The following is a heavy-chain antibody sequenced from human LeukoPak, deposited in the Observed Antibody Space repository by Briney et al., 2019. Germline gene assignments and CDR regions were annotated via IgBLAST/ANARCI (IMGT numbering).Heavy chain of an antibody. CDR1: GGSFSGYY. CDR2: INHSGST. V-gene: IGHV4-34*01. Sequence: SETLSLTCAAYGGSFSGYYWSWIRQPPGKGLEWIGEINHSGSTNYNPSLKSRVTISVDTSKNQFSLKLSSVTAADTAVYYCARAGLTVYHYYYYMDVWGKGTTVTVSS. J-gene: IGHJ6*03. D-gene: IGHD4-11*01. CDR3: ARAGLTVYHYYYYMDV.